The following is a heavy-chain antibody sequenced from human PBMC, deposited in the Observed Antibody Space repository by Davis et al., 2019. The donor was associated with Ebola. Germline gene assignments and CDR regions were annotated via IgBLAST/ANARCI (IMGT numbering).Heavy chain of an antibody. V-gene: IGHV3-23*01. CDR2: MSGSGSSGDT. CDR3: ARGSRPLPANNWFDP. Sequence: GESLKISCAASGFTFSSYEMSWVRQGPGKGLEWVSTMSGSGSSGDTRYAGSVKGRFTISRDNSKNTLYLQMNSLRAEDTAVYYCARGSRPLPANNWFDPWGQGTLVTVSS. D-gene: IGHD2-2*01. J-gene: IGHJ5*02. CDR1: GFTFSSYE.